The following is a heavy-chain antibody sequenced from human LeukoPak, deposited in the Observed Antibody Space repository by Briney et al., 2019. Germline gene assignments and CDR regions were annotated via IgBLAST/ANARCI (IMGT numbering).Heavy chain of an antibody. CDR2: ISYSGST. J-gene: IGHJ6*02. CDR3: ARTPLGYYYGSGTYSYGMDV. CDR1: GGSIRNHY. V-gene: IGHV4-59*08. Sequence: SETLSLTCAVSGGSIRNHYWSWIRQPPGKGLEWIGHISYSGSTNCNPSLKSRVTISVDTSKNQFSLKLTSVTAADTAVYYCARTPLGYYYGSGTYSYGMDVWGQGTTVTVSS. D-gene: IGHD3-10*01.